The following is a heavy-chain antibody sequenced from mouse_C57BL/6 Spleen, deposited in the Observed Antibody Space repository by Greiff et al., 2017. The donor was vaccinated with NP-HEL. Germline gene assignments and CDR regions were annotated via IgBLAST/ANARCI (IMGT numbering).Heavy chain of an antibody. CDR2: ISSGSSTI. CDR1: GFTFSDYG. D-gene: IGHD4-1*01. Sequence: EVKLMESGGGLVKPGGSLKLSCAASGFTFSDYGMHWVRQAPEKGLEWVAYISSGSSTIYYAETVKGRFTISRDNAKNTLFLQMTSLRSEDTAMYYCARGGVTGTDYFDDWGKGTTLTVSS. CDR3: ARGGVTGTDYFDD. J-gene: IGHJ2*01. V-gene: IGHV5-17*01.